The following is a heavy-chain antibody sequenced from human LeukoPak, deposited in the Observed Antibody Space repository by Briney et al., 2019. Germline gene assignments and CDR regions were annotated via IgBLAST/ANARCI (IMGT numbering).Heavy chain of an antibody. V-gene: IGHV3-33*01. CDR1: GFTFSSYG. J-gene: IGHJ5*02. D-gene: IGHD2-15*01. Sequence: PGRSLRLSCAASGFTFSSYGMHWVRQAPGKGLGWVAVIWYDGSNKYYADSVKGRFTISRDNSKNTLYLQMNSLRAEDTAVYYCARPVTYCSGGSCYLDNWFDPWGQGTLVTVSS. CDR3: ARPVTYCSGGSCYLDNWFDP. CDR2: IWYDGSNK.